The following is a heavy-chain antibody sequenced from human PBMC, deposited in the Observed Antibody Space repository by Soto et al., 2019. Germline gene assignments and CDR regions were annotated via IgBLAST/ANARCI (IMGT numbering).Heavy chain of an antibody. CDR1: GGTFSGYA. D-gene: IGHD6-6*01. V-gene: IGHV1-24*01. CDR3: ATNPLDRRPFDY. J-gene: IGHJ4*02. Sequence: ASVKVSCKASGGTFSGYAISWVRQAPGKGLEWMGGLDPEDGETIYAQKFQGRVTMTEDTSTDTAYMELSSLRSEDTAVYYCATNPLDRRPFDYWGQGTLVTVSS. CDR2: LDPEDGET.